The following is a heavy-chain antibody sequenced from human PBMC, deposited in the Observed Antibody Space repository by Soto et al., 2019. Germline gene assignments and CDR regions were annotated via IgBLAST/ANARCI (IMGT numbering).Heavy chain of an antibody. V-gene: IGHV4-59*01. Sequence: PSETLSLTCTVSGGSISSYYWSWIRQPPGKGLEWIGYIYYSGSTNYNPSLKSRVTISVDTSKNQFSLKLSSVTAADTAVYYCARDRWLQFPYYYYGMDVWGQGTTVTVSS. J-gene: IGHJ6*02. CDR2: IYYSGST. CDR1: GGSISSYY. CDR3: ARDRWLQFPYYYYGMDV. D-gene: IGHD5-12*01.